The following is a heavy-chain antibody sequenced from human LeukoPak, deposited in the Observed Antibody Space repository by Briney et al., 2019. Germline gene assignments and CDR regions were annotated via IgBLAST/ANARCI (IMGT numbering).Heavy chain of an antibody. Sequence: GGSLRLSCAASGFTFSSYAMSWVRQAAGKGLEWVSAISGRGGSTYYADSVKGRFTISRDNSKNTLYLQMNSLRAEDTAVYYCAKYGGYDWRPTDYWGQGTLVTVSS. CDR1: GFTFSSYA. V-gene: IGHV3-23*01. CDR3: AKYGGYDWRPTDY. D-gene: IGHD5-12*01. J-gene: IGHJ4*02. CDR2: ISGRGGST.